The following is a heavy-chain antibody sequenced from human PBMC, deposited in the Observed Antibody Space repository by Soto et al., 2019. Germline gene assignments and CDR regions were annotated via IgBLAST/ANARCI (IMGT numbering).Heavy chain of an antibody. CDR2: IYYSGST. D-gene: IGHD1-1*01. Sequence: PSETLSLTCTVSGGSISSSSYYWGWIRQPPGKGLEWTGSIYYSGSTYYNPSLKSRVTISVDTSKNQFSLKLSSVTAADTAVYYCERHLDLTAFDYWGQGTLVTVSS. J-gene: IGHJ4*02. CDR3: ERHLDLTAFDY. CDR1: GGSISSSSYY. V-gene: IGHV4-39*01.